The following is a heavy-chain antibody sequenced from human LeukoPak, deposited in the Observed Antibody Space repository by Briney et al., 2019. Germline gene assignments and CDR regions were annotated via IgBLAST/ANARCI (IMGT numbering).Heavy chain of an antibody. V-gene: IGHV1-24*01. J-gene: IGHJ4*02. CDR3: ASVLRFSPAVVY. CDR1: GYTLTELS. Sequence: ASVKVSCKVSGYTLTELSMHWVRQAPGKGLEWMGGFDPEDGETIYAQKFQGRVTMTEDTSTDTAYMQLSSLRSEDTAVYYCASVLRFSPAVVYWGQGTLVTVCS. CDR2: FDPEDGET. D-gene: IGHD3-3*01.